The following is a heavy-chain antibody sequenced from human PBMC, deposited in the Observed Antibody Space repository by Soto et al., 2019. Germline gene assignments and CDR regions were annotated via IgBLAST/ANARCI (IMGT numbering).Heavy chain of an antibody. CDR2: FDPEDGET. D-gene: IGHD3-22*01. J-gene: IGHJ4*02. V-gene: IGHV1-24*01. CDR3: ATYYDSSGYYLVPTDY. Sequence: ASVKVSCKVSGYTLTELSMHWVRQAPGKGLEWMGGFDPEDGETIYAQKLQGRVTMTEDTSTDTAYMELSSLRSEDTAVYYCATYYDSSGYYLVPTDYWGQGTLVTVSS. CDR1: GYTLTELS.